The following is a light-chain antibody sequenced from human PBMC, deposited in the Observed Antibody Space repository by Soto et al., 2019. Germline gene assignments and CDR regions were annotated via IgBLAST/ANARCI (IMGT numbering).Light chain of an antibody. CDR2: DVS. CDR3: QQRSDWVGT. V-gene: IGKV3-11*01. J-gene: IGKJ1*01. CDR1: QSVYTF. Sequence: EIVLTQSPATLSLSPGERATLSCRASQSVYTFLAWYQQKPGQAPRLLLYDVSTRATGITARFSGSGSGTDFTITISSLAPEDFALYYCQQRSDWVGTFGQGTKVDIK.